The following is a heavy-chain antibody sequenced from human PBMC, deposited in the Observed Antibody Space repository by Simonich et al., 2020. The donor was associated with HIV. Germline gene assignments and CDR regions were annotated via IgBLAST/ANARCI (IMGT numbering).Heavy chain of an antibody. J-gene: IGHJ4*02. D-gene: IGHD3-10*01. CDR1: GFTFSSYE. Sequence: EVQLVESGGGLVQPGGSLRLSCAASGFTFSSYEMNWVRQAPGKVLEWVSYISTSGKVILYVDSVKGRFTISRDDSKNMLYLQMSSLRAGDTAIYYCAKDRTGPYGVNFFDYLGQGTLVTVSS. CDR2: ISTSGKVI. V-gene: IGHV3-48*03. CDR3: AKDRTGPYGVNFFDY.